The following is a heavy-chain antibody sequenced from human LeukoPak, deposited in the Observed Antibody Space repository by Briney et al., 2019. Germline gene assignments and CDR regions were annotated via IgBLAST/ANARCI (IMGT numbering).Heavy chain of an antibody. V-gene: IGHV3-30*02. CDR3: AQPDF. CDR1: GITFRSSS. J-gene: IGHJ4*02. Sequence: HAGGSLRLSCVASGITFRSSSMHWVRQAPGKGLEWLAFIRFDGSTKYYADSVKVRFTVSRDNSKSTLYLQMNSLRAEDTAVYYCAQPDFWGQGTLVTVSS. CDR2: IRFDGSTK.